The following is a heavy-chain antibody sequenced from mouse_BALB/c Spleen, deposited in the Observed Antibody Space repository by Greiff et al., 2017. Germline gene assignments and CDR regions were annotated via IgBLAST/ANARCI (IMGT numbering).Heavy chain of an antibody. CDR2: IWAGGST. V-gene: IGHV2-9*02. Sequence: VQGVESGPGLVAPSQSLSITCTVSGFSLTSYGVHWVRQPPGKGLEWLGVIWAGGSTNYNSALMSRLSISKDNSKSQVFFKMNSLQANDTAIYYCARTDSSGYAYWGQGTLVTVSA. J-gene: IGHJ3*01. CDR3: ARTDSSGYAY. D-gene: IGHD3-2*01. CDR1: GFSLTSYG.